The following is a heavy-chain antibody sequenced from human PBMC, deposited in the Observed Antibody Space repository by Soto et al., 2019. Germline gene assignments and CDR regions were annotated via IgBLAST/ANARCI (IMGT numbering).Heavy chain of an antibody. V-gene: IGHV2-5*02. CDR3: VHSRCGGDCLRSYSSHYYYGMDV. J-gene: IGHJ6*02. Sequence: QITLKESGPTLVKPTQTLTLTCTVSGFSLNTGGLGVGWIRQPPGKALEWLALIYWDDDKRYSPSLKNRLNISNETSNNPVVFTMTNMAPVDTATYYCVHSRCGGDCLRSYSSHYYYGMDVWGQGTTVTFSS. D-gene: IGHD2-21*02. CDR2: IYWDDDK. CDR1: GFSLNTGGLG.